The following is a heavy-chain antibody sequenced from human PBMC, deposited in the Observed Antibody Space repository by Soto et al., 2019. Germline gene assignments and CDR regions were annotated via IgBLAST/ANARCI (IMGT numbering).Heavy chain of an antibody. D-gene: IGHD3-3*01. Sequence: SETLSLTCSVSGGSVTGGGYYWSWIRQLPGKGLEWIGYIYHTGSTFYNPSLKSRVTISLDTSKSQFSLKLTSVTAADTAVYYCARGFTIFGPLGYWGQGTLVTVSS. CDR3: ARGFTIFGPLGY. CDR2: IYHTGST. J-gene: IGHJ4*02. V-gene: IGHV4-31*03. CDR1: GGSVTGGGYY.